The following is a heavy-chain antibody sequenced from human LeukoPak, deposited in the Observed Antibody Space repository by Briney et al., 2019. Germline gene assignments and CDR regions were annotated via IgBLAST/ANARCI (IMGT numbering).Heavy chain of an antibody. CDR1: GGSISSYY. CDR3: ARALAYCGGDCYFDAFDI. D-gene: IGHD2-21*02. V-gene: IGHV4-59*01. CDR2: IYYSGST. Sequence: SETLSLTCTVSGGSISSYYWNWIRQPPGKGLEWIGYIYYSGSTNYNPSLKSRVTISVDTSKNQFFLKLSSVTAADTAAYYCARALAYCGGDCYFDAFDIWGQGTMVTVSS. J-gene: IGHJ3*02.